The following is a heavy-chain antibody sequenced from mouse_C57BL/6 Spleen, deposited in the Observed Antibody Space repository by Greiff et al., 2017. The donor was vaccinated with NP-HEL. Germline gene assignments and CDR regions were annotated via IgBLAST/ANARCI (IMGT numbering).Heavy chain of an antibody. D-gene: IGHD1-1*02. V-gene: IGHV3-6*01. CDR3: AREPDSMVLYAMDY. CDR1: GYSITSGYY. Sequence: EVHLVESGPGLVKPSQSLSLTCSVTGYSITSGYYWNWIRQFPGNKLEWMGYISYDGSNNYNPSLKNRISITRDTSKNQFFLKLNSVTTEDTATYYCAREPDSMVLYAMDYWGQGTSVTVSS. J-gene: IGHJ4*01. CDR2: ISYDGSN.